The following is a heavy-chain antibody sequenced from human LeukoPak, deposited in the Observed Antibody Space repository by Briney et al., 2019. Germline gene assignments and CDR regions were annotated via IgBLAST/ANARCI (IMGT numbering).Heavy chain of an antibody. D-gene: IGHD3-22*01. V-gene: IGHV3-30*04. CDR2: ISYDGSNK. CDR1: GFTFSSYA. J-gene: IGHJ4*02. CDR3: ARGIDTAMVTWEKDYYDSSGYHYFDY. Sequence: GGSLRLSCAASGFTFSSYAMHWVRQAPGKGLEWVAVISYDGSNKYYADSVKGRFTISRDNSKNTLYLQMNSLRAEDTAVYYCARGIDTAMVTWEKDYYDSSGYHYFDYWGQGTLVTVSS.